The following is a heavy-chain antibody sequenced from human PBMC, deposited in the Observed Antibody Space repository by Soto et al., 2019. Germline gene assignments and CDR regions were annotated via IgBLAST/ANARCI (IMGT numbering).Heavy chain of an antibody. Sequence: EVQLLESVGGLVQSGGSLRLSCAASGFTFMSYVMSWVRQAPGKGLEWVSCISGSGGSTYYADSVKGRFTISRDNSKNTLYLQISSLRAEDAAVYYCAKVAGYSSGWLDYWGQGTLVTVSS. CDR2: ISGSGGST. CDR3: AKVAGYSSGWLDY. V-gene: IGHV3-23*01. CDR1: GFTFMSYV. D-gene: IGHD6-19*01. J-gene: IGHJ4*02.